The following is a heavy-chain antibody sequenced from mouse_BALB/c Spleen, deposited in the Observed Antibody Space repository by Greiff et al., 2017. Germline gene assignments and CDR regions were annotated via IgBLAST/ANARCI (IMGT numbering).Heavy chain of an antibody. D-gene: IGHD2-1*01. CDR3: ARHLRYFDV. V-gene: IGHV5-6*01. J-gene: IGHJ1*01. CDR1: GFTFSSYG. CDR2: ISSGGSYT. Sequence: EVQGVESGGDLVKPGGSLKLSCAASGFTFSSYGMSWVRQTPDKRLEWVATISSGGSYTYYPDSVKGRFTISRDNAKNTLYLQMSSLKSEDTAMYYCARHLRYFDVWGAGTTVTVSS.